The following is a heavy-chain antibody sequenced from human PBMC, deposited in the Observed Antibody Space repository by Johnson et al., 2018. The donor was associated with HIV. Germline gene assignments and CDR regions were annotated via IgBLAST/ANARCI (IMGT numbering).Heavy chain of an antibody. Sequence: VQLVESGGVVVQPGGSLRLSCAASGFTFDDYAMHWVRQAPGKGLEWVSLISWDGGSTSYADSVKGRFTISRDNSKNSLYLQMNSLRPEDTALYYCVKDIASGYINGGTLDIWGQGTMVTVSS. J-gene: IGHJ3*02. V-gene: IGHV3-43D*04. D-gene: IGHD2-2*02. CDR2: ISWDGGST. CDR3: VKDIASGYINGGTLDI. CDR1: GFTFDDYA.